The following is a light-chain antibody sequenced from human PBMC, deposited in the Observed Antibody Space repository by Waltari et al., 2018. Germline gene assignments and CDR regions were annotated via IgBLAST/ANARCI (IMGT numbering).Light chain of an antibody. V-gene: IGLV1-47*01. CDR2: RNN. CDR1: SSNIGSTH. CDR3: AAWDDTLSGVV. Sequence: QSVLTQSPSASAAPGQRVTISCSGSSSNIGSTHVYWYQHVPGTAPKLLIYRNNQRPSGVPDRFSGSKSGTSASLAVSGLRSEDEADYYCAAWDDTLSGVVFGAGTKLTVL. J-gene: IGLJ2*01.